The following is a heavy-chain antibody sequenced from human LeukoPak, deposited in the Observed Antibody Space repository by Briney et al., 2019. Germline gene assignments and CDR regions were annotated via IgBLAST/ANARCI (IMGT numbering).Heavy chain of an antibody. V-gene: IGHV4-39*01. CDR1: GGPISSSSYY. CDR3: ARQRIKPFDY. D-gene: IGHD1-14*01. CDR2: IYYSGST. J-gene: IGHJ4*02. Sequence: SEPLSLTCTVPGGPISSSSYYWGWIRQPPGKGLEWIGSIYYSGSTYYNPSLKSRVTISVDTSKNQFSLKLSSVTAADTAVYYCARQRIKPFDYWGQGTLVTVSS.